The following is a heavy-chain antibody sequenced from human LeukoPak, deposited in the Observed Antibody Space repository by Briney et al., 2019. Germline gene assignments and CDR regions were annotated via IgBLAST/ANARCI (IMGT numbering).Heavy chain of an antibody. CDR3: ARQLRGEAVAGRLQPFDY. V-gene: IGHV4-59*08. CDR1: GGSISSYY. CDR2: IYYSGST. Sequence: PSETLSLTCTVSGGSISSYYWSWIRQPPGKGLEWIGYIYYSGSTNYNPSLKSRVTISVDTSKNQFSLKLSSVTAADTAVYFCARQLRGEAVAGRLQPFDYWGQGTLVTVSS. J-gene: IGHJ4*02. D-gene: IGHD6-19*01.